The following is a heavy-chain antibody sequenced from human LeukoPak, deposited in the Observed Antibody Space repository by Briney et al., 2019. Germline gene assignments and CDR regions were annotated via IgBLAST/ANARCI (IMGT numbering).Heavy chain of an antibody. J-gene: IGHJ3*02. Sequence: SETLSLTCSVSGDPLSCGGYYWRWLRQHPGKGLEYIEYIYHNGRTYYHPSLKSQVTISVDTSNNQFSLKLNSVSAADTAVYYCARSGYCSGGNCYSNNAFDIWGQGTVVTGSS. V-gene: IGHV4-31*01. D-gene: IGHD2-15*01. CDR3: ARSGYCSGGNCYSNNAFDI. CDR1: GDPLSCGGYY. CDR2: IYHNGRT.